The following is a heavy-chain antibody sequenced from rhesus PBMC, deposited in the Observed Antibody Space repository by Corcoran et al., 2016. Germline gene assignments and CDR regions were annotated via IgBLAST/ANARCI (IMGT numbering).Heavy chain of an antibody. CDR1: GFSLSTSGMG. CDR2: IYWDDDK. J-gene: IGHJ4*01. CDR3: ARSRNYNFWSGYYFDY. Sequence: QVTLKASGPALVKPTQTLTLTCTFSGFSLSTSGMGVGWIRQPSLKTLEWLAHIYWDDDKRYSTSLKSRLTISKDTSKNQVVLTMTNMDPMDTATYYCARSRNYNFWSGYYFDYWGQGVLVTVSS. V-gene: IGHV2-174*02. D-gene: IGHD3-3*01.